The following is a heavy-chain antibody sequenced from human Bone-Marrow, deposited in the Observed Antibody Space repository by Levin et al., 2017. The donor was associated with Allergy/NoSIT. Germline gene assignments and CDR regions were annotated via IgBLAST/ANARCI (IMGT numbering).Heavy chain of an antibody. CDR3: ATRKGGDFDY. V-gene: IGHV3-15*01. CDR2: ILSKSDGGRA. D-gene: IGHD3-16*01. CDR1: EFTLTNAW. J-gene: IGHJ4*02. Sequence: GGSLRLSCTASEFTLTNAWMNWVRQAPGKGLEWVGRILSKSDGGRADYAAPVKGRFTISRDDSKNTLYLEMNSLKIEDTAVYYCATRKGGDFDYWGQGTLVTVSS.